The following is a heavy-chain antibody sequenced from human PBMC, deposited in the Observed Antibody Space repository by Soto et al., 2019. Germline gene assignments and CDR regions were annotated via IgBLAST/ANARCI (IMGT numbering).Heavy chain of an antibody. Sequence: QVQLQESGPGLVKPSQTLSLTCTVSGGSISSGGYYWSWIRQHPGKGLEWIGYIYYSGRTYYNPSLKSRVIISVDTSKNQFSLKLSSVTAADTAVYYCATKNPEGGYGDSRFDYWGQGTLVTVSS. D-gene: IGHD4-17*01. CDR1: GGSISSGGYY. J-gene: IGHJ4*02. CDR2: IYYSGRT. V-gene: IGHV4-31*03. CDR3: ATKNPEGGYGDSRFDY.